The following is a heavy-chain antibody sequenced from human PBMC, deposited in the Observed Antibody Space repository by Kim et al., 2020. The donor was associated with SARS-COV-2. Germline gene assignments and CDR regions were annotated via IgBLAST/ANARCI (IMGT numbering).Heavy chain of an antibody. Sequence: GESLKISCKGSGYRFTSYWIAWVRQMPGKGLEWMGIIYPGDSETRYNPSFQGQVTISADKSISTAYLQWSSLKASDSAMYYCAREYTSYDYWGQGTLVTVSS. CDR1: GYRFTSYW. D-gene: IGHD6-6*01. CDR3: AREYTSYDY. V-gene: IGHV5-51*01. CDR2: IYPGDSET. J-gene: IGHJ4*02.